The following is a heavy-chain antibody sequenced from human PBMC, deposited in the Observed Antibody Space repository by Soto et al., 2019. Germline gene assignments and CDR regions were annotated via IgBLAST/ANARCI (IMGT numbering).Heavy chain of an antibody. CDR3: APHWNFDY. D-gene: IGHD3-3*01. Sequence: EVQLVESGGGLVKPGGSLRLSCAASGFTLSNAWVSWVRQAPGKGLEWVGRIKNKIEGWTTDYAVPVKGRFTISRDDSKNMLYLQMNSLITEDTAVYYCAPHWNFDYWGQGTPVTVS. CDR2: IKNKIEGWTT. J-gene: IGHJ4*02. V-gene: IGHV3-15*01. CDR1: GFTLSNAW.